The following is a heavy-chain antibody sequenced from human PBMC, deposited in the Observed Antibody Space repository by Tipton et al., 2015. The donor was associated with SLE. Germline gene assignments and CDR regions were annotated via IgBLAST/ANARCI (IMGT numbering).Heavy chain of an antibody. J-gene: IGHJ4*02. Sequence: TLSLTCTVSGGSISSSSYYWGWIRQPPGKGLEWIGSIYYSGSTYYNPSLKSRVTISVDTSKNQFSLKLSSVTAADTAVYYCARGGEGGSDYWGQGTLVTVSS. D-gene: IGHD3-10*01. CDR3: ARGGEGGSDY. CDR1: GGSISSSSYY. CDR2: IYYSGST. V-gene: IGHV4-39*07.